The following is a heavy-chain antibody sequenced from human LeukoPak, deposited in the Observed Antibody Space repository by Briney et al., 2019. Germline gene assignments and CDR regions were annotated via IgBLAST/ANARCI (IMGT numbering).Heavy chain of an antibody. V-gene: IGHV1-69*04. CDR1: GCTFSSYA. CDR3: ARDWQDPYGSGRPYYYYYYGMDV. J-gene: IGHJ6*02. Sequence: SVKVSCKASGCTFSSYAISWVRQAPGQGLEWMGRIIPILGIANYAQKFQGRVTITADKSTSTAYMELSSLRSEDTGVYYCARDWQDPYGSGRPYYYYYYGMDVWGQGTTVTVSS. D-gene: IGHD3-10*01. CDR2: IIPILGIA.